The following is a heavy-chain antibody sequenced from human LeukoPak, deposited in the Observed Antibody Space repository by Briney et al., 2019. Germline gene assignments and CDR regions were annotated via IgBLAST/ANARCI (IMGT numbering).Heavy chain of an antibody. V-gene: IGHV3-21*01. D-gene: IGHD6-6*01. CDR1: GFAFGVHA. Sequence: PGGSLRLSCVGSGFAFGVHAMSWVRQAPGKGLEWVSSISSSSSYIYYADSVKGRFTISRDNAKNSLYLQMNSLRAEDTAVYYCAREPEYSSSQTLFDYWGQGTLVTVSS. CDR2: ISSSSSYI. J-gene: IGHJ4*02. CDR3: AREPEYSSSQTLFDY.